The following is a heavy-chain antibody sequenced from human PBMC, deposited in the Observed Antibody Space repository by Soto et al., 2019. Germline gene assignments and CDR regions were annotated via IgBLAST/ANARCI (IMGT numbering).Heavy chain of an antibody. CDR3: AKDLGYCSGGSCYFDY. CDR2: ISGSGGST. D-gene: IGHD2-15*01. J-gene: IGHJ4*02. Sequence: GESLKISCAASGFTFSSYAMSWVRQAPGKGLEWVSAISGSGGSTYYADSVKGRFTISRDNSKNTLYLQMNSLRAEDTAVYYCAKDLGYCSGGSCYFDYWGQGTLVTVSS. V-gene: IGHV3-23*01. CDR1: GFTFSSYA.